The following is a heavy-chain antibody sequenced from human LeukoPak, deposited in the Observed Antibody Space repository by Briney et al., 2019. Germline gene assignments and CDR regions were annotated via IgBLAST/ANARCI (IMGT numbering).Heavy chain of an antibody. J-gene: IGHJ4*02. D-gene: IGHD3-3*01. Sequence: GGSXRLSCAASGFTFSGYTMNWVRQAPGKGPEWVSSISGSGITTNYADSVKGRFTISREYSNNTLYLQMSSLSAEDTAIYYCAKETALVGGHAAIFDHWGQGTLVTVSS. CDR1: GFTFSGYT. CDR3: AKETALVGGHAAIFDH. V-gene: IGHV3-23*01. CDR2: ISGSGITT.